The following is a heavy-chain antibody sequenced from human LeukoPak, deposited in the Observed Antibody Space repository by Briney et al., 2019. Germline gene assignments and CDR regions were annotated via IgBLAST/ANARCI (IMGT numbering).Heavy chain of an antibody. Sequence: GGSLRLSCAASGFTFSSYSMNWVRQAPGKGLEWVSSITRSSYIYYADSVKGRFTISRDNAKNSLYLQMNSLRAEDTAVYYCAGYVSSGRRDAFDIWGQGTMVTVSS. CDR3: AGYVSSGRRDAFDI. CDR2: ITRSSYI. D-gene: IGHD3-22*01. CDR1: GFTFSSYS. V-gene: IGHV3-21*01. J-gene: IGHJ3*02.